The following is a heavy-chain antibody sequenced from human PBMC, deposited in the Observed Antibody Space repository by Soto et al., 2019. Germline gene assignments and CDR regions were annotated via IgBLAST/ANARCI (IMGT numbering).Heavy chain of an antibody. J-gene: IGHJ6*02. CDR1: GYNFADYG. V-gene: IGHV1-18*01. CDR2: ISAYNGNT. D-gene: IGHD3-10*01. CDR3: ARGGFRDLSRFGFYYYVMDV. Sequence: QVHLVQSGPELKKPGASVKVSCKASGYNFADYGINWVRQAPGQGLEWMGWISAYNGNTNYAQKIQDRVTMTTDTSTNSSYMEMRSLRSDDSAVYYCARGGFRDLSRFGFYYYVMDVGGQGTTVTVSS.